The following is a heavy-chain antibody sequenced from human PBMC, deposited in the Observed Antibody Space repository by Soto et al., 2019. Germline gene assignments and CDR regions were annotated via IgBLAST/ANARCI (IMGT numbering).Heavy chain of an antibody. CDR1: GFTFSSYD. D-gene: IGHD2-15*01. J-gene: IGHJ6*02. CDR2: IGTAGDT. CDR3: ARGMKAYCSGGSCYSGYYYGMDV. Sequence: GGSLRLSCAASGFTFSSYDMHWVRQATGKGLEWVSAIGTAGDTYYPGSVKGRFTISRENAKNSLYLQMNSLRAEETAVYYCARGMKAYCSGGSCYSGYYYGMDVWGQGTTVTVSS. V-gene: IGHV3-13*01.